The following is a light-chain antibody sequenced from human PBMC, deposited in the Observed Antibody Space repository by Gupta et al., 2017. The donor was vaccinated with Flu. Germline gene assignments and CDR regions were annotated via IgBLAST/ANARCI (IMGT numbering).Light chain of an antibody. J-gene: IGKJ4*01. V-gene: IGKV2-28*01. CDR3: MQALQTPLT. Sequence: VTPGEPASISCRSSQSLLQSTGYNCLDWYVQRPGQSPQLLIYLGSTRASGVPDRFSGSGSGTDFTLKINRVEAEDVGVYFCMQALQTPLTFGGGTKVEIQ. CDR2: LGS. CDR1: QSLLQSTGYNC.